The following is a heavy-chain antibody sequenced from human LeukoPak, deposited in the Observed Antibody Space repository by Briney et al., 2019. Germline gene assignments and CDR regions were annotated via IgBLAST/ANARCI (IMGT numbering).Heavy chain of an antibody. J-gene: IGHJ4*02. CDR1: GFTFSSYG. CDR3: ARSGPTLTLSASF. CDR2: IRYDGSNK. D-gene: IGHD4-11*01. Sequence: GGSLRLSCAASGFTFSSYGMHWVRQAPGKGLEWVAFIRYDGSNKYYADSVKGRFTISRDNSKNTLYLQMNSLRAEDTAVYYCARSGPTLTLSASFWGQGTLVTVSS. V-gene: IGHV3-30*02.